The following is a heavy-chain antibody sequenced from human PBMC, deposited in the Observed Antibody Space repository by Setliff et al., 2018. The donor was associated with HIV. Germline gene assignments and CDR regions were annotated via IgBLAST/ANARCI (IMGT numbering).Heavy chain of an antibody. J-gene: IGHJ4*02. CDR2: TPNDGSYK. Sequence: GGSLRLSCAASNFTSSFYGMHWVRQAPGKGLEWVAFTPNDGSYKNYADSVKGRFTISRDNSKNTLYLQMDSLRAEDTAVYYCTKNLYSSRWSPLDYWGQGTLVTVSS. CDR1: NFTSSFYG. CDR3: TKNLYSSRWSPLDY. V-gene: IGHV3-30*02. D-gene: IGHD6-13*01.